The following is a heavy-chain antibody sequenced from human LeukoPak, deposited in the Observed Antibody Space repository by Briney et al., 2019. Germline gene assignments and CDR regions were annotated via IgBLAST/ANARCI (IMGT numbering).Heavy chain of an antibody. CDR1: GDSIGSSY. CDR2: IYYIGST. V-gene: IGHV4-59*01. Sequence: SETLSLTCTVSGDSIGSSYWSWIRQPPGKGLEWIGCIYYIGSTNYNPSLKSRVTISEDLSKNQFSLKLRSLTAADTAVYYCARVPRGVWGSYRHRYYMDVWGKGTTVTVSS. CDR3: ARVPRGVWGSYRHRYYMDV. J-gene: IGHJ6*03. D-gene: IGHD3-16*02.